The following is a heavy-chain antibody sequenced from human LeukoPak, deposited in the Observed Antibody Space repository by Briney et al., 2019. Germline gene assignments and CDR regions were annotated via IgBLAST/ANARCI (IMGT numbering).Heavy chain of an antibody. V-gene: IGHV4-34*01. Sequence: SETLSLTCAVYGGSFSGYYWSWIRQPPGKGLEWIGEINHSGSTNYNPSLKSRVTMSVDTSKNQFSLKLSSVTAADTAVYYCAGTYVWGSYYSDYWGRGTLVTVSS. CDR3: AGTYVWGSYYSDY. CDR2: INHSGST. CDR1: GGSFSGYY. D-gene: IGHD3-16*01. J-gene: IGHJ4*02.